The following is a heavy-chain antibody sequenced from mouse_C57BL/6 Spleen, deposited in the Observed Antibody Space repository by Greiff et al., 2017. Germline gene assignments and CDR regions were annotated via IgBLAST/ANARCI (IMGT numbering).Heavy chain of an antibody. CDR2: IDPENGDT. J-gene: IGHJ2*01. D-gene: IGHD2-5*01. CDR3: TTSYYSNHGDY. V-gene: IGHV14-4*01. CDR1: GFNIKDDY. Sequence: VQLKESGAELVRPGASVKLSCTASGFNIKDDYMHWVKQRPEQGLEWIGWIDPENGDTEYASKFQGKATITADTSSNTAYLQLSSLTSEDTAVYYCTTSYYSNHGDYWGQGTTLTVSS.